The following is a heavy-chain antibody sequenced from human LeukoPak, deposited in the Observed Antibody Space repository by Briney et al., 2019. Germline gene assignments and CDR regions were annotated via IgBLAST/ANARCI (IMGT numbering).Heavy chain of an antibody. CDR2: IYYRGST. V-gene: IGHV4-59*11. CDR1: GGSISSHY. J-gene: IGHJ5*02. D-gene: IGHD6-6*01. Sequence: PSVTLSLTCTVSGGSISSHYWSWIRQPPGKGLEWIGYIYYRGSTSYNPSLKSRVTISVDTSKNQFSLDLSSVTAADTAVYYCARDLISEYSRSHSHFDPWGQGTLVTVSS. CDR3: ARDLISEYSRSHSHFDP.